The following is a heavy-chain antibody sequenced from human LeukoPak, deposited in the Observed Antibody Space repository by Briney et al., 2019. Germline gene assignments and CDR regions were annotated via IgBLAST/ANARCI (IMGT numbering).Heavy chain of an antibody. CDR3: TRVFGGYDVSDY. J-gene: IGHJ4*02. V-gene: IGHV3-7*03. Sequence: PGGPLRLSCAASGFTFSSCWMSWVRQAPGKGLEWVANIKKDGSQKYYVDSVEGRFTISRDNAKNSLYLQMDSLRVDDTAVYYCTRVFGGYDVSDYWGQGTLVTVSS. CDR2: IKKDGSQK. CDR1: GFTFSSCW. D-gene: IGHD3-3*01.